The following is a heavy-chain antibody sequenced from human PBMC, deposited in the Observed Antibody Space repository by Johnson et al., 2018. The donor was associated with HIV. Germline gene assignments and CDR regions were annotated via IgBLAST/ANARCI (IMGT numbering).Heavy chain of an antibody. V-gene: IGHV3-7*01. CDR3: ARNLGAIGAFDI. CDR2: IKKDGSEK. Sequence: VQLVESGGGVVQPGRSLRLSCAASGFTFSSYLMSWVRQAPGKGLEWVANIKKDGSEKYYVDSVKGRFTISRENAKNSLYMQMNSLRAEDTAVYYCARNLGAIGAFDIWGQGTMVTVSS. CDR1: GFTFSSYL. D-gene: IGHD3-16*01. J-gene: IGHJ3*02.